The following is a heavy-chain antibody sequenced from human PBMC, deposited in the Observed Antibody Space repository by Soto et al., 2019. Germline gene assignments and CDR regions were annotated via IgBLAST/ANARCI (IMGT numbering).Heavy chain of an antibody. D-gene: IGHD6-19*01. Sequence: QVQLVESGGGVVQPGRSLRLSCAASGFTFSSYSMHWVRQAPGKGLEWVAVISYDGSNKYYADSVKGRFTISRDNSKHTLYLQMNSLRAEDTAVYYCARGAGIAVAGTSFDYWGQGTLVTVSS. CDR3: ARGAGIAVAGTSFDY. J-gene: IGHJ4*02. V-gene: IGHV3-30-3*01. CDR2: ISYDGSNK. CDR1: GFTFSSYS.